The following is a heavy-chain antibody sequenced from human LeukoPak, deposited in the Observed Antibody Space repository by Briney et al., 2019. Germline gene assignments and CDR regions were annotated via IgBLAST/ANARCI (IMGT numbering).Heavy chain of an antibody. J-gene: IGHJ6*02. V-gene: IGHV3-74*01. D-gene: IGHD3-9*01. CDR1: GFTFSSYW. CDR3: TRDLMDYDVSSGLHHYYMDV. CDR2: INGDGRNI. Sequence: GGSLRLSCVASGFTFSSYWMHWVRQDPRKGLVWVSRINGDGRNINYADSVRGRFTISRDNAKNTLFLQMNTLRVEDTAVYYCTRDLMDYDVSSGLHHYYMDVWGQGTTVTVSS.